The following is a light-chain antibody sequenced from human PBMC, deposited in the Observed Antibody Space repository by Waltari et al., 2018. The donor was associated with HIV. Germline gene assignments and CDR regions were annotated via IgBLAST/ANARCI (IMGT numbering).Light chain of an antibody. CDR2: EVS. J-gene: IGLJ2*01. V-gene: IGLV2-23*02. CDR3: CAYAGSTTYVI. Sequence: QSALTQPASVSGSPGQAITISCTDNSSDVGGYNLFSWYQQHPGKAPKLMIYEVSKRPSGVSNRFSGSKSGNTASLTISGLQAEDEADYYCCAYAGSTTYVIFGGGTKLTVL. CDR1: SSDVGGYNL.